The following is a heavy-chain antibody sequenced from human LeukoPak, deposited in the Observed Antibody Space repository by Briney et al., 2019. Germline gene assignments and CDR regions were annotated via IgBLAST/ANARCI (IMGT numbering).Heavy chain of an antibody. Sequence: GASVKVSCKASGGTFSSYAISWVRQAPGQGLEWMGGIIPIFGTANYAQKFQGRVTITADESASTAYMELSSLRSEDTAVYYCAREFVTRGVSYYFDYWGQGTLVTASS. CDR2: IIPIFGTA. CDR1: GGTFSSYA. D-gene: IGHD3-10*01. J-gene: IGHJ4*02. V-gene: IGHV1-69*13. CDR3: AREFVTRGVSYYFDY.